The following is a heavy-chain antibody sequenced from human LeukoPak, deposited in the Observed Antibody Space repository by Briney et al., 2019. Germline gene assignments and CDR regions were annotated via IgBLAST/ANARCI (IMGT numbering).Heavy chain of an antibody. V-gene: IGHV3-23*01. CDR1: GFTFSSYA. CDR2: ISGSGGST. Sequence: PGGSLRLSCAASGFTFSSYAMSWVRQAPGKGLEWVSAISGSGGSTYYADSVKGRFTISRDNSKNTLYLQMNSLRAEDTAVYYCATHYDSSGYRHYFDYWGQGTLVTVSS. J-gene: IGHJ4*02. D-gene: IGHD3-22*01. CDR3: ATHYDSSGYRHYFDY.